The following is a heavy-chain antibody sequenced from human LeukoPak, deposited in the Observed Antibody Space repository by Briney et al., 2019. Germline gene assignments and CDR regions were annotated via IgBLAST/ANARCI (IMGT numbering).Heavy chain of an antibody. CDR1: GFSFSSYT. D-gene: IGHD3-10*01. CDR2: ISFDGDKK. Sequence: AGGSLRLSCAASGFSFSSYTMHWVRQAPGKGLEWVAVISFDGDKKYDADSVKGRFTISRDNSKRTLSLQMNSLRPEDTAVYYCARDITMVRGVMDIWGQGTKVTVST. J-gene: IGHJ3*02. CDR3: ARDITMVRGVMDI. V-gene: IGHV3-30-3*01.